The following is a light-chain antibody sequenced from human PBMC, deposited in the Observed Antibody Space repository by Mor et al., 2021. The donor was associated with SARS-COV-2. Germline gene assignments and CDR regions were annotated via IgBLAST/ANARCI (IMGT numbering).Light chain of an antibody. CDR2: KAS. V-gene: IGKV1-5*03. J-gene: IGKJ4*01. Sequence: RASQSISTCLALIQQTPGKPPKLLIYKASNLESGVPSRFSGSGSGTDFALSISSLQPDDFATYFCQQYNSYPLTFGGGTKVEVK. CDR3: QQYNSYPLT. CDR1: QSISTC.